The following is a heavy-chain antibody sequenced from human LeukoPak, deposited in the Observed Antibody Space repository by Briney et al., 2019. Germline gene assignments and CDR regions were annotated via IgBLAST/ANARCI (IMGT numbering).Heavy chain of an antibody. CDR2: ISGSGSST. V-gene: IGHV3-23*01. Sequence: GGSLRLSCAASGFTFNSYAMSWVRQAPGKGLKWVSAISGSGSSTYYADSVKGRFTISRDNSKNTLYLQMNSLRAEDTAVYYCARVHSSGWYYFDYWGQGTLVTVSS. D-gene: IGHD6-19*01. J-gene: IGHJ4*02. CDR3: ARVHSSGWYYFDY. CDR1: GFTFNSYA.